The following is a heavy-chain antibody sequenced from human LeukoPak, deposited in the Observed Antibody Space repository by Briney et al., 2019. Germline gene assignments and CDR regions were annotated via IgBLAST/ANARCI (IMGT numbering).Heavy chain of an antibody. CDR2: ISSRSTYI. D-gene: IGHD3-10*01. Sequence: GRSLRLSCAASGFTFSSCSMNWVRQAPGKGLEWVSSISSRSTYIYYADSLKGRFTISRDNAKNSLYLQMNSLRAEDTAVYYCAARDSYGSGSYPIDYWGQGTLVTVSS. V-gene: IGHV3-21*01. J-gene: IGHJ4*02. CDR1: GFTFSSCS. CDR3: AARDSYGSGSYPIDY.